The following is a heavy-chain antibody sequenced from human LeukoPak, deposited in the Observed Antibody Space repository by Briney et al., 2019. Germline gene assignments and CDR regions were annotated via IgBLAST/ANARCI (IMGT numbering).Heavy chain of an antibody. J-gene: IGHJ6*02. D-gene: IGHD3-10*01. CDR1: GFTFSSYG. V-gene: IGHV3-30*03. CDR3: ARDGSGSYYTFYYYYGMDV. Sequence: GRSLRLSCAASGFTFSSYGMHWVRQAPGKGLEWVAVISYDGSNKYYADSVKGRFTISRDNSKNTLYLQMNSLRAEDTAVYYCARDGSGSYYTFYYYYGMDVWGQGTTVTVS. CDR2: ISYDGSNK.